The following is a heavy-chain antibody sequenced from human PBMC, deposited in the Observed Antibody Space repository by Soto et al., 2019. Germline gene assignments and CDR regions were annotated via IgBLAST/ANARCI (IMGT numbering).Heavy chain of an antibody. CDR1: GGSISSGGYY. J-gene: IGHJ5*02. CDR2: IYYSGST. Sequence: QVQLQEAGPGLVKPSQTLSLTCTVSGGSISSGGYYWSWIRQPPGKGLEWIGYIYYSGSTYYNPCVKSRVTISVDTSKNQCYLKLSSVTAADTAVYYCAREGGATSIGVGWFDPWGQGTLVTVSS. V-gene: IGHV4-31*03. CDR3: AREGGATSIGVGWFDP. D-gene: IGHD1-26*01.